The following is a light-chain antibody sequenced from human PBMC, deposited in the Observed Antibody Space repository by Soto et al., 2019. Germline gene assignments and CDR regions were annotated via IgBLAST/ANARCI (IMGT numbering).Light chain of an antibody. J-gene: IGKJ1*01. CDR2: AAT. Sequence: DIQLTQSPSSLSASVGDRVTITCRASQTIDTYVNWYQHKPGTAPKVLIYAATYLQNGVPSRFSGTGSGADFTLTISSLQPEDFATCYCQQNFNYPRTFGQGTKVDIK. V-gene: IGKV1-39*01. CDR3: QQNFNYPRT. CDR1: QTIDTY.